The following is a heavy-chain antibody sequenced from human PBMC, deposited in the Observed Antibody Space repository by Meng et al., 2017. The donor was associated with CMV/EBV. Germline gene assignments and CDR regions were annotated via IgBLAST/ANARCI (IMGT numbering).Heavy chain of an antibody. D-gene: IGHD5-18*01. J-gene: IGHJ4*02. Sequence: GGSLRLSCAASGFTLSSYGMHWVRQAPGKGLEWVAVIWYDGSNKYYADSVKGRFTISRDNSKNTLYLQMNSLRAEDTAVYYCAKGGIQLWAQFDYWGQGTLVTVSS. CDR2: IWYDGSNK. CDR1: GFTLSSYG. V-gene: IGHV3-33*06. CDR3: AKGGIQLWAQFDY.